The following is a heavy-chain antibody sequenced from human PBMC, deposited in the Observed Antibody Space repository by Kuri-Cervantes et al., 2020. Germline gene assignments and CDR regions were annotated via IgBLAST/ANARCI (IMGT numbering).Heavy chain of an antibody. CDR3: ARGDDAFDI. V-gene: IGHV3-48*03. CDR2: ISSSGSTI. Sequence: EGSLRLSCAASGFTFSSYEMNWVRQAPGKGLEWVSYISSSGSTIYYADSVKGRFTISRDNAKNSLYLQMNSLRAEDTAVYYCARGDDAFDIWGQGTMVTVSS. CDR1: GFTFSSYE. J-gene: IGHJ3*02.